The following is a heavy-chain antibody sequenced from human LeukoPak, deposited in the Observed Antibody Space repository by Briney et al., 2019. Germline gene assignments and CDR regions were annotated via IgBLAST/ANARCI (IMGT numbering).Heavy chain of an antibody. Sequence: GLLGPPCAAPGSSFRRNTMGWVPQAPGGGLGWVAVFRNNGGRTDYADSVEGRFTISRDNSQNTVYLHMNSLRADDTAVYYCAQEHFDTSGYYSRFDNWGQGILVTVSS. V-gene: IGHV3-23*01. J-gene: IGHJ4*02. CDR2: FRNNGGRT. CDR3: AQEHFDTSGYYSRFDN. CDR1: GSSFRRNT. D-gene: IGHD3-22*01.